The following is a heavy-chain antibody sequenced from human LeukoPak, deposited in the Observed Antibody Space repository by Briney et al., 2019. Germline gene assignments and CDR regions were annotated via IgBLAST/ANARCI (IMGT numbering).Heavy chain of an antibody. D-gene: IGHD6-19*01. CDR2: INHSGST. Sequence: PSETLSLTCAVYGGSFSGYYWSWIRQPPGKGLEWIGEINHSGSTNYNPSLKSRVTISVDTSKNQFSLKLSSVTAADTAVYYCARGYSSGPTDYWGQGTLVTVSS. J-gene: IGHJ4*02. CDR1: GGSFSGYY. CDR3: ARGYSSGPTDY. V-gene: IGHV4-34*01.